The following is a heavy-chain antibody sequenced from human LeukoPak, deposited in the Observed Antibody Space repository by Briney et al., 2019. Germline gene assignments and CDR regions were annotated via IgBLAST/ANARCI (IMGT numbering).Heavy chain of an antibody. CDR2: IYPGDSDT. D-gene: IGHD3-22*01. CDR3: ARSSYYYDSSGYYYPNWFDP. Sequence: GESLKISCKGSGYSFTSYWIGWVRQMPGKGLEWMGIIYPGDSDTRYSPSFPGQVTLSADKSISTAYLQWSSLKASDTAMYYCARSSYYYDSSGYYYPNWFDPWGQGTLVTVSS. CDR1: GYSFTSYW. J-gene: IGHJ5*02. V-gene: IGHV5-51*01.